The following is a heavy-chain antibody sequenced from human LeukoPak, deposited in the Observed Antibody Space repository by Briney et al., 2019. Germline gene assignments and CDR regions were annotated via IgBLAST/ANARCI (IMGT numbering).Heavy chain of an antibody. Sequence: GGSLRLSCAASGLTGSHNYVSWVRQAPGKGLVWVSRINEDGSTTNYADSVKGRSTIFRDNAKNTLYLQMNSLRAEDTAVYYCVRDLGGRSGHWGQGTLVTVSS. CDR3: VRDLGGRSGH. V-gene: IGHV3-74*01. CDR2: INEDGSTT. J-gene: IGHJ4*02. CDR1: GLTGSHNY. D-gene: IGHD1-26*01.